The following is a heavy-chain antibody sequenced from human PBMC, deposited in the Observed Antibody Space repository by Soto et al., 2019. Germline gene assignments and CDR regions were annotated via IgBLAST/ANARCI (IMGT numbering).Heavy chain of an antibody. D-gene: IGHD3-16*01. V-gene: IGHV2-5*02. CDR2: IYWDDYK. CDR1: GFSLSTSGVG. CDR3: VHKGGGDRILDY. J-gene: IGHJ4*02. Sequence: QITLKESGPALVKPTQTLTLTCTFSGFSLSTSGVGVGWIRQPPGEALEWLALIYWDDYKHFSPSLESRLTNTKDTPKNPVVLTMTNMDPVDTATYYCVHKGGGDRILDYWGQGTLVTVSS.